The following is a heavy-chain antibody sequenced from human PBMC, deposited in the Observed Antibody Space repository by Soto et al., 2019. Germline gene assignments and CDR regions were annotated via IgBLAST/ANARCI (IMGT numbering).Heavy chain of an antibody. CDR1: GGTFSNHA. V-gene: IGHV1-69*12. J-gene: IGHJ3*02. CDR3: AREVAADGTFREDVFDI. Sequence: QVHLVQSGAEVKKPGSSVKVSCKASGGTFSNHAINWVRQAPGQGLEWMGRFIPIFSTTNYAQKFQGRVTFTADESTITAYMELSSLKHDDTAVYYCAREVAADGTFREDVFDIWGQGTLVTVSS. CDR2: FIPIFSTT. D-gene: IGHD6-13*01.